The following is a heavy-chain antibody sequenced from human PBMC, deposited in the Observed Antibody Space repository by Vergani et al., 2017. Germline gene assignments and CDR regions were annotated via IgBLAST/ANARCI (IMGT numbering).Heavy chain of an antibody. D-gene: IGHD6-13*01. J-gene: IGHJ6*02. CDR2: IYYSGST. CDR3: ARDRRIAHYGMDV. CDR1: GGSISSGGYY. V-gene: IGHV4-31*03. Sequence: QVQLQESGPGLVKPSQTLSLTCTVSGGSISSGGYYWSWIRQHPGKGLEWIGYIYYSGSTYYNPSLKSRVTISVDTSKNQFSRKLSSVTAADTAVYYCARDRRIAHYGMDVWGQGTTVTVSS.